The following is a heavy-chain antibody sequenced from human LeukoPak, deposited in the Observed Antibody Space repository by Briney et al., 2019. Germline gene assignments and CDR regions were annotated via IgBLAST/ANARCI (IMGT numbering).Heavy chain of an antibody. D-gene: IGHD3-3*01. CDR1: GYTFTGYY. J-gene: IGHJ5*02. CDR2: INLKRGGT. Sequence: GAGVKVSCKASGYTFTGYYMHWVRQAPAQGLEWVGWINLKRGGTNYVQKFHGRGPMTRDTSNSTAYMELNRLRAGGTAVYFCSRAAPYEFWSGCRFVPWGKGPLFTVSS. CDR3: SRAAPYEFWSGCRFVP. V-gene: IGHV1-2*02.